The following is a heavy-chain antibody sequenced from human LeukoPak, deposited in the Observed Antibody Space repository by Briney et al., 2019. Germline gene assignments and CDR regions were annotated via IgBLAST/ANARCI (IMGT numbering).Heavy chain of an antibody. CDR2: IYSGGST. CDR3: ARGGGVVALQR. D-gene: IGHD3-22*01. J-gene: IGHJ1*01. CDR1: GFAVISNY. Sequence: GGSLRLSCAASGFAVISNYMSWVRQAPGKGLEWVSVIYSGGSTYYADSVKGRFTISRDNSKNTLYLQMNSQRAEDTAVYYCARGGGVVALQRWGQGTLVTVSS. V-gene: IGHV3-66*01.